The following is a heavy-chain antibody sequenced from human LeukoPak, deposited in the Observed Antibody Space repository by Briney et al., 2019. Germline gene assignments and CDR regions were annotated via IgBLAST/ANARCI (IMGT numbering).Heavy chain of an antibody. Sequence: SETLSLTCTVSGGSISSSSYSWGWIRQPPGKGLEWIGSIYYSGSTYYNPSLKSRVTISVDTSKNQFSLKLSSVTAADTAVYYCARLLGSGSYYTPYYFDYWGQGTLVTVSS. V-gene: IGHV4-39*01. CDR1: GGSISSSSYS. CDR3: ARLLGSGSYYTPYYFDY. J-gene: IGHJ4*02. D-gene: IGHD3-10*01. CDR2: IYYSGST.